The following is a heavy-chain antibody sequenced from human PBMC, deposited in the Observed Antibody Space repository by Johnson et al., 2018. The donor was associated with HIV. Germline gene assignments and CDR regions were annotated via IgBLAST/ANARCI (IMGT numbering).Heavy chain of an antibody. CDR1: GFTFSDYY. J-gene: IGHJ3*02. V-gene: IGHV3-11*01. CDR3: ARWSTEGSDAFDI. D-gene: IGHD1-26*01. CDR2: ISSSGSTI. Sequence: QVQLVESGGGLVKPGGSLRLSCAASGFTFSDYYMSWIRQAPGKGLAWVSYISSSGSTIYYADSVQGRFTISRDNAKNSRYLQMNSLRAEDTALYYCARWSTEGSDAFDIWGQGTMVNVSS.